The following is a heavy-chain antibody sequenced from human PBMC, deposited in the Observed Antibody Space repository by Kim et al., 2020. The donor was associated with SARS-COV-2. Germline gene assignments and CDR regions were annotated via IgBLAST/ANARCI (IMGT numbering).Heavy chain of an antibody. D-gene: IGHD2-15*01. CDR3: AREFSGGRTRGGWFDP. J-gene: IGHJ5*02. Sequence: SVKGRCTSTRDNAKNSLYLQMNSLSAEDTAGYYCAREFSGGRTRGGWFDPWGQGTLVTVSS. V-gene: IGHV3-21*01.